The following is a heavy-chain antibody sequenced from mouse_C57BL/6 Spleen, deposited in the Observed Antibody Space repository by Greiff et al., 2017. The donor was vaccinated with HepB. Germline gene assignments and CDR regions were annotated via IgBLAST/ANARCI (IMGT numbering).Heavy chain of an antibody. Sequence: EVKLMESGGDLVKPGGSLKLSCAASGFTFSSYGMSWVRQTPDKRLEWVATISSGGSYTYYPDSVKGRFTISRDNAKNTLYLQMSSLKSEDTAMYYCASQDSSGYWFAYWGQGTLVTVSA. V-gene: IGHV5-6*01. CDR2: ISSGGSYT. CDR3: ASQDSSGYWFAY. D-gene: IGHD3-2*02. CDR1: GFTFSSYG. J-gene: IGHJ3*01.